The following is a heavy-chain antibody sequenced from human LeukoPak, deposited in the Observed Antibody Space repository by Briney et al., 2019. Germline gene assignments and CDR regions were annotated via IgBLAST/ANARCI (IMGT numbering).Heavy chain of an antibody. J-gene: IGHJ4*02. CDR1: GGPISSYY. Sequence: SETLSLTCTVSGGPISSYYWSWIRQPPGKGLEWIGYIYYSVTTKYNPSLNSRVTILVDTSKTQFSLKLSSVTAADTAVYYCARHGYCSGGTCWVNWGQGTLVTVSS. CDR3: ARHGYCSGGTCWVN. D-gene: IGHD2-15*01. CDR2: IYYSVTT. V-gene: IGHV4-59*08.